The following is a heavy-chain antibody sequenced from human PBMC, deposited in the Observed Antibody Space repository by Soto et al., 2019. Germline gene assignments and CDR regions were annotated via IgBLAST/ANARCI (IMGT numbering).Heavy chain of an antibody. CDR3: ASLGVGGLDY. CDR1: GGTFSSYT. D-gene: IGHD3-16*01. CDR2: IIPILGIA. V-gene: IGHV1-69*02. Sequence: QVQLVQSGAEVKKPGSSVKVSCKASGGTFSSYTISWVRQAPGQGLEWMGRIIPILGIANYAQKFQGRVTITAEKSTSTGYMELSSLRSEDTAVYYCASLGVGGLDYWGQGTLVTVSS. J-gene: IGHJ4*02.